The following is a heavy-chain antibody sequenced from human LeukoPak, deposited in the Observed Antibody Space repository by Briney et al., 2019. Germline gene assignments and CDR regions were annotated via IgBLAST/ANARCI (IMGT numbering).Heavy chain of an antibody. CDR2: TSGSGSSP. J-gene: IGHJ4*02. CDR3: AKTTGGNAYDYIDY. CDR1: GFTFSSYG. V-gene: IGHV3-23*01. D-gene: IGHD4-23*01. Sequence: GGSLRLSCAASGFTFSSYGMNGVRQAPGKGLEGVSATSGSGSSPKYSDSVKGRFTISRDNSKNTLYLQMNSPRAEDTAVYYCAKTTGGNAYDYIDYWGQGTLVTVSS.